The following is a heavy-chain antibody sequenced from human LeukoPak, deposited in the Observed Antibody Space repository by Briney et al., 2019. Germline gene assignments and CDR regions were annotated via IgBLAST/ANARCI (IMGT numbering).Heavy chain of an antibody. V-gene: IGHV4-39*01. CDR3: ARPRRVSTSPEDI. CDR2: IYYSGST. D-gene: IGHD2-2*01. J-gene: IGHJ3*02. Sequence: WIRQPPGKGLEWIGSIYYSGSTYYNPSLKSRVTISVDTSKHQFSLKLSSVTAADTAVYYCARPRRVSTSPEDIWGQGTMVTVSS.